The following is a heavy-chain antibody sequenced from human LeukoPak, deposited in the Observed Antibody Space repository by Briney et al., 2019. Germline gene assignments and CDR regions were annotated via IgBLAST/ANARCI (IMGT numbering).Heavy chain of an antibody. CDR1: GDTLSKLP. J-gene: IGHJ4*02. CDR2: FDPEKSER. D-gene: IGHD2-15*01. V-gene: IGHV1-24*01. Sequence: ASVKVSCKVSGDTLSKLPMHWVRQAPGKGLEWMGGFDPEKSERIYAQNLRGRVTMTEETSTDTAFLELSSLTSEDTAVYYCATGNSLGYCKGGRCFNYWGQGTQVIVSS. CDR3: ATGNSLGYCKGGRCFNY.